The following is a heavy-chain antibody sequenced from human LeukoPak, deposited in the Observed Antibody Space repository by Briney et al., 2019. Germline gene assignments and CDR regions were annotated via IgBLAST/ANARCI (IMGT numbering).Heavy chain of an antibody. CDR1: GGSISSSSYY. CDR3: ARRDGSGPMDAFDI. CDR2: IYYSGST. D-gene: IGHD6-19*01. V-gene: IGHV4-39*07. J-gene: IGHJ3*02. Sequence: SETLSLTCTVSGGSISSSSYYWGWIRQPPGKGLEWIGSIYYSGSTYYNPSLKSRVTISVDTSKNQFSLKLSSVTAADTAVYYCARRDGSGPMDAFDIWGQGTMVTVSS.